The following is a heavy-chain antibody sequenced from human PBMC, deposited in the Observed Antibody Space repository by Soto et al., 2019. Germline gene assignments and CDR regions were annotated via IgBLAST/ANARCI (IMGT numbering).Heavy chain of an antibody. CDR3: ARSPRMAARPAYFDF. J-gene: IGHJ4*02. V-gene: IGHV1-3*01. D-gene: IGHD6-6*01. CDR1: RSTSSASA. CDR2: IDAGKGDT. Sequence: ASVKVSCHPSRSTSSASATHWLRPPPGQSLEGRGWIDAGKGDTKDSRRVQGRVTITRDASATTAYMELSSLTYEDTAVYYCARSPRMAARPAYFDFWGQGTPVTVPQ.